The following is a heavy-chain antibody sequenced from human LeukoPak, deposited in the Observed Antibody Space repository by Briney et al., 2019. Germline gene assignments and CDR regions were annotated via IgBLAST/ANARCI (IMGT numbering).Heavy chain of an antibody. D-gene: IGHD3-10*01. J-gene: IGHJ6*04. V-gene: IGHV4-34*01. Sequence: SETLSLTCAVYGGSFSGYYWSWIRQPPGKGLEWIGEINHSGSTNYNPSLKSRVTISVDTSKNQFSLKLSSVPAADTAVYYCARVDGSGSFHYYYYYGMDVWGKGTTVTVSS. CDR1: GGSFSGYY. CDR2: INHSGST. CDR3: ARVDGSGSFHYYYYYGMDV.